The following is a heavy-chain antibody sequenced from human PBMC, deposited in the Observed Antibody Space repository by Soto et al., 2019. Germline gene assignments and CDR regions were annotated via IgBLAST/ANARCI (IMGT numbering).Heavy chain of an antibody. Sequence: QVQLQESGPGLVKPSQTLSLTCTVSGGPISSGGYYWSWIRQHPGKGLEWIGYIYYSGSTYYNPSLKSRVTISVDTSKNQFSLKLSSVTAADTAVYYCARDYGGMGTVTTFGGFDYWGQGTLVTVSS. CDR3: ARDYGGMGTVTTFGGFDY. V-gene: IGHV4-31*03. CDR2: IYYSGST. D-gene: IGHD4-17*01. J-gene: IGHJ4*02. CDR1: GGPISSGGYY.